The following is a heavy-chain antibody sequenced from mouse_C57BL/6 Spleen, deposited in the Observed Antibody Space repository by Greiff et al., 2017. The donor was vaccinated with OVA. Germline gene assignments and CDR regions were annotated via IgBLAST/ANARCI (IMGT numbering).Heavy chain of an antibody. J-gene: IGHJ3*01. V-gene: IGHV5-16*01. CDR3: ARGSLYCYGSSPWFAY. Sequence: VQLKESEGGLVQPGSSMKLSCTASGFTFSDYYMAWVRQVPEKGLEWVANINYDGSSTYYLDSLKSRFIISRDNAKNILYLQMSSLKSEDTATYYCARGSLYCYGSSPWFAYWGQGTLVTVSA. D-gene: IGHD1-1*01. CDR1: GFTFSDYY. CDR2: INYDGSST.